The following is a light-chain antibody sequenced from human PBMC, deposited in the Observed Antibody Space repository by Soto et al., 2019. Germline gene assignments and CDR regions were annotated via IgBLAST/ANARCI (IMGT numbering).Light chain of an antibody. Sequence: DIQMTQSPSSLFASVGARVPITCQATQDINIYLNWYQQKPGKAPNLMIYDASNLEIGVPSRFSGSGSGTHFTFTISSLQTEDIGTYYCQQYDILPITLGRGTRLEIK. CDR3: QQYDILPIT. CDR1: QDINIY. CDR2: DAS. V-gene: IGKV1-33*01. J-gene: IGKJ5*01.